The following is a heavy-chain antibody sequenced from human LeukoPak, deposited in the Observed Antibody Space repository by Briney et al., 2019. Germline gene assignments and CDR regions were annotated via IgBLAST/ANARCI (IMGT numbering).Heavy chain of an antibody. CDR3: ASGPDHGDNLFDY. Sequence: ASVKVSCXASGYTFTSYGISWVRQAPGQGLEWMGWISAYNGNTNCAQKLQGRVTVTTDTSTSTAYMDLRRLRSDDTAVYYCASGPDHGDNLFDYWGQGTLVTVSS. V-gene: IGHV1-18*01. CDR2: ISAYNGNT. J-gene: IGHJ4*02. CDR1: GYTFTSYG. D-gene: IGHD4-17*01.